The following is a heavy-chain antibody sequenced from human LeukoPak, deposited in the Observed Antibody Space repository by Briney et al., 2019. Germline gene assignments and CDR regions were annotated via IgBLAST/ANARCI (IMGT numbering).Heavy chain of an antibody. V-gene: IGHV3-15*01. D-gene: IGHD1-26*01. CDR1: GFVFSRYG. CDR2: IKSKTDGGTT. J-gene: IGHJ5*02. Sequence: GGSLRLSCVASGFVFSRYGMNWVRQAPGKGLEWVGLIKSKTDGGTTDYAAPVKGRFTISRDDSKNTLYLQMNSLKTEDTAVYYCVGARGLGPGGYFDPWGQGILVTVSS. CDR3: VGARGLGPGGYFDP.